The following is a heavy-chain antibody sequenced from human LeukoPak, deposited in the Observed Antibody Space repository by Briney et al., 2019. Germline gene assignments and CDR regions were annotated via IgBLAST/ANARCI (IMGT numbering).Heavy chain of an antibody. V-gene: IGHV1-2*04. Sequence: ASVKVSCKASGYTFTSYGISWVRQAPGQGLEWMGWINPNSGDTSYAQKFQGWVTMTRDTSISTVYMELTRLRSDDTAVYYCARNHRSGSYDHWFDPWGQGTLVTVSS. CDR2: INPNSGDT. J-gene: IGHJ5*02. CDR1: GYTFTSYG. CDR3: ARNHRSGSYDHWFDP. D-gene: IGHD3-10*01.